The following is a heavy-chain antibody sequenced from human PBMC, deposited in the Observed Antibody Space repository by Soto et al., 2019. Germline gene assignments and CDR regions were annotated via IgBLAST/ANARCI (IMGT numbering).Heavy chain of an antibody. V-gene: IGHV4-61*01. CDR1: VGSVSSGSYY. Sequence: PSETLSLTCTFSVGSVSSGSYYCSWIRQPPGKGLEWIGYIYYSGSTNYNPSLKSRVTISVDTSKNQFSLKLSSVTAADTAVYYCARKQTGTTRPWPDYWGQGTRVTVS. CDR3: ARKQTGTTRPWPDY. J-gene: IGHJ4*02. CDR2: IYYSGST. D-gene: IGHD1-7*01.